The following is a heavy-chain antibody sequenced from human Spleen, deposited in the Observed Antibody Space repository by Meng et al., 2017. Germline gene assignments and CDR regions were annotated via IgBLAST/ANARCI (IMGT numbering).Heavy chain of an antibody. D-gene: IGHD3-10*01. V-gene: IGHV3-23*01. CDR1: GFSFKNSA. CDR2: ISISGDIR. J-gene: IGHJ4*02. CDR3: AKEEVPNDY. Sequence: ERPLLEFGGGLVQSGGSLGLSCAVSGFSFKNSAMSWVRQAPGKGLEWVSGISISGDIRYYADSVKGRFTISRDNSKNTVYLQLNSLRVEDTAVYYCAKEEVPNDYWGQGTLVTVSS.